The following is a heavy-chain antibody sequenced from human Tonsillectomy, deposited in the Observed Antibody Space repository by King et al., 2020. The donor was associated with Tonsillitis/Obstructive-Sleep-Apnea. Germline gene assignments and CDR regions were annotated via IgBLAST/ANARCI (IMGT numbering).Heavy chain of an antibody. CDR1: GGSISSSSYY. V-gene: IGHV4-39*01. CDR2: IYYSGST. D-gene: IGHD5-18*01. CDR3: ARPDTPRVTFDY. J-gene: IGHJ4*02. Sequence: QLQESGPGLVKPSETLSLTCTVSGGSISSSSYYWGWIRQPPGKGLEWIGSIYYSGSTYYNPSLKSRVTISVDTSKNQFSLKVSSVTAADTAVYYCARPDTPRVTFDYWGQGTLVTVSS.